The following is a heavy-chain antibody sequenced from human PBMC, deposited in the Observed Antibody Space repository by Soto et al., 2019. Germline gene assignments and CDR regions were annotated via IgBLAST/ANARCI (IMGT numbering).Heavy chain of an antibody. CDR3: ARGRIIVAGGFDP. CDR1: GYTSTSYD. CDR2: MNPSTGNT. J-gene: IGHJ5*02. Sequence: QVQLVQSGAEVKKPGASVKVSCKASGYTSTSYDIIGVRQATGQGLEWMGWMNPSTGNTDSAEKFQGRLTMTRNTSISTVYMELSSLSFEDTAVYYCARGRIIVAGGFDPWGQGTLVTVSS. V-gene: IGHV1-8*01. D-gene: IGHD6-19*01.